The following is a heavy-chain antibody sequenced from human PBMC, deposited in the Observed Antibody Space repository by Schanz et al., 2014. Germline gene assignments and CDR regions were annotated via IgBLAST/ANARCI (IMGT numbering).Heavy chain of an antibody. CDR1: GFTVSSNY. J-gene: IGHJ3*01. Sequence: EVQLVESGGGLIQPGGSLRLSCAASGFTVSSNYMSWVRQAPGKGLEWISSMYINSGSTQYADSVKGRFTISRDNSKNIMFLQMNSLKTEDTAVYYCARDGGFDSINAFDFWGQGTMVTVSS. CDR3: ARDGGFDSINAFDF. V-gene: IGHV3-66*03. CDR2: MYINSGST. D-gene: IGHD3-10*01.